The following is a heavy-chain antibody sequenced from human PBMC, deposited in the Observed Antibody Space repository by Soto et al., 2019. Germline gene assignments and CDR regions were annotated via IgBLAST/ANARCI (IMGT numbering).Heavy chain of an antibody. CDR2: IYHGGST. CDR1: GGSVRDGSYY. CDR3: AREGVPSSSIAAPTDY. Sequence: SETLSLTCTVSGGSVRDGSYYWAWLRQPPGKGLEWIRHIYHGGSTIYNPSLKSRVTISIDTSKSQFSLNLNSMTAADTAVYYCAREGVPSSSIAAPTDYWGQGTLVTVSS. D-gene: IGHD6-6*01. J-gene: IGHJ4*02. V-gene: IGHV4-61*01.